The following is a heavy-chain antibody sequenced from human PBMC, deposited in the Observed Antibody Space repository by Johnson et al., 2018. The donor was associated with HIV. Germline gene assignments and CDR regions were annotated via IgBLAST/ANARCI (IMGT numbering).Heavy chain of an antibody. CDR2: IKQDGSEK. CDR1: GFTFSSYW. V-gene: IGHV3-7*01. CDR3: ARDGGINYFGVVTPEAFDI. Sequence: VESGGGVVRPGGSLRLSCAASGFTFSSYWMSWVRQAPGKGLEWVANIKQDGSEKYYVDSVKGRFTISRDNAKNSLYLQMNSLRAEDTAVYYCARDGGINYFGVVTPEAFDIWGQGTMVTVSS. D-gene: IGHD3-3*01. J-gene: IGHJ3*02.